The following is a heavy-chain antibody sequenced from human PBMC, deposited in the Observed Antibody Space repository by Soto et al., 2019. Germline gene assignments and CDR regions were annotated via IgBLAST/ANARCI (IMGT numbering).Heavy chain of an antibody. D-gene: IGHD3-3*01. CDR3: ARGGRITIFGVVIIDYYGMDV. V-gene: IGHV3-30-3*01. J-gene: IGHJ6*02. Sequence: GALRLSCAASGFTFSSYAMHWVHQAPGKGLEWVAVISYDGSNKYYADSVKGRFTISRDNSKNTLYLQMNSLRAEDTAVYYCARGGRITIFGVVIIDYYGMDVWGQGTTVTVSS. CDR1: GFTFSSYA. CDR2: ISYDGSNK.